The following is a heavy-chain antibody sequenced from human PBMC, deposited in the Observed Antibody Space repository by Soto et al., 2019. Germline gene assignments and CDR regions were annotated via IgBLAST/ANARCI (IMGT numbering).Heavy chain of an antibody. Sequence: QVQLVQSGAEVKKPGASVKVPCKASGYTFTSYDINWVRQATGQGLEWMGWMNPNSGNTGYAQKFQGRVTMTRNTSITTAYMELSSLRSEDTAVYYCARGDNFYYGMDVWGQGTTVTVSS. J-gene: IGHJ6*02. CDR3: ARGDNFYYGMDV. D-gene: IGHD3-9*01. V-gene: IGHV1-8*01. CDR2: MNPNSGNT. CDR1: GYTFTSYD.